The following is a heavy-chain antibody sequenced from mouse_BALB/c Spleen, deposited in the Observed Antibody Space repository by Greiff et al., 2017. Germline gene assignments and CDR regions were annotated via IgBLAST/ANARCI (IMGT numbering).Heavy chain of an antibody. CDR2: ISYSGST. CDR3: ARGDSSRYYDYLYYAMDY. Sequence: EVKLVESGPSLVKPSHTLTLSCSVTGYSITSGYWNWIRKFPGNKLEYMGYISYSGSTYYNPSLKSRISITRDTSKNQYSLQLNAVTTEDTATYYCARGDSSRYYDYLYYAMDYWGQGTSVTVSA. D-gene: IGHD2-4*01. CDR1: GYSITSGY. J-gene: IGHJ4*01. V-gene: IGHV3-8*02.